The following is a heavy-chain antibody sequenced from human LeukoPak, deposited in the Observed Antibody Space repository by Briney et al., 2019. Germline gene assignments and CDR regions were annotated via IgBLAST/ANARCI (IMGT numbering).Heavy chain of an antibody. D-gene: IGHD3-9*01. V-gene: IGHV3-23*01. Sequence: GASLRLSCAASGFTFSNYAMSWVRQAPGKGLEWVSAITGSGGNTYYADSVKGRLTISRDNSKNTAFLQMNSLRAEDTAVYYCAKWGDYDVLTGYYVSDYWGQGTLVTVSS. CDR3: AKWGDYDVLTGYYVSDY. CDR2: ITGSGGNT. J-gene: IGHJ4*02. CDR1: GFTFSNYA.